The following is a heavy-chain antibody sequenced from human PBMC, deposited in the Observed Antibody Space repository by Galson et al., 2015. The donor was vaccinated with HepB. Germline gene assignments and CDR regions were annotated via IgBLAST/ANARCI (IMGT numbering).Heavy chain of an antibody. V-gene: IGHV3-48*03. CDR1: GFTFSSFE. CDR3: ASNPSLGTEAFDI. D-gene: IGHD1-1*01. Sequence: SLRLSCAASGFTFSSFEMNWVRQAPGKGLEWVSYIHSSDGTMYYADSVKGRFTISRDNAKNSLFLLMNTLRVEDTAVYYCASNPSLGTEAFDIWGQGTMVTVSS. CDR2: IHSSDGTM. J-gene: IGHJ3*02.